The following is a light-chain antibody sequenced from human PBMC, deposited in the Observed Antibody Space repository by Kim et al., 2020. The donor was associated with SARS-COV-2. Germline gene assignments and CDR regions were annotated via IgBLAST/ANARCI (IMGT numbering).Light chain of an antibody. J-gene: IGKJ1*01. CDR3: QQYDNYPWT. Sequence: TSVGDRVSITCRASQSVSGWLAWYQQKPGRAPKVLIYDALTLESGVPSRFSGSGSGTEFTLTISSLQPDDFATYYCQQYDNYPWTFGQGTKVDIK. V-gene: IGKV1-5*01. CDR1: QSVSGW. CDR2: DAL.